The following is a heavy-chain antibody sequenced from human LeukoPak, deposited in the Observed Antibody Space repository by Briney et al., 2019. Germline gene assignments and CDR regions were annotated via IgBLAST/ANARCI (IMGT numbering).Heavy chain of an antibody. V-gene: IGHV3-7*01. J-gene: IGHJ4*02. D-gene: IGHD3-22*01. Sequence: GGSLRLSCAASGFTFSSYWMSWVRQAPGKGLEWVANIKQDGSEKYYVDSVKGRFTISRDNAKNSLYLQMNSLRAEDTAVYYCASSDSSGYFSFDYWGQGTLVTVSS. CDR2: IKQDGSEK. CDR3: ASSDSSGYFSFDY. CDR1: GFTFSSYW.